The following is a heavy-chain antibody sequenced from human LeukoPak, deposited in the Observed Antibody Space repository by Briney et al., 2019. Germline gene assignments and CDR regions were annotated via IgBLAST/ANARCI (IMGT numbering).Heavy chain of an antibody. CDR3: ARDTYSNYDGSDAFDI. V-gene: IGHV1-69*04. Sequence: SVKVSCKASGGTFSSYAISWVRQAPGQGLEWMGRIIPILGIANYAQKFQGRVTITADKSTSTAYMELSSLRSEDTAVYYCARDTYSNYDGSDAFDIWGQGTMVTVSS. CDR1: GGTFSSYA. CDR2: IIPILGIA. J-gene: IGHJ3*02. D-gene: IGHD4-11*01.